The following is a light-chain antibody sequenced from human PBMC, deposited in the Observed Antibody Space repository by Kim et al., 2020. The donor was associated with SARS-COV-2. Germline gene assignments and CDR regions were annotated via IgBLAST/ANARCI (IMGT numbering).Light chain of an antibody. CDR3: KQYSTYPLT. Sequence: ASVGDRGTITCRASQDINNYLAWLQERPGKAPKCLIDAASSLESGVPSRCSGSASATEFTLTIDILQPEDFATYDCKQYSTYPLTFGGGTKVDIK. V-gene: IGKV1-16*01. CDR2: AAS. J-gene: IGKJ4*01. CDR1: QDINNY.